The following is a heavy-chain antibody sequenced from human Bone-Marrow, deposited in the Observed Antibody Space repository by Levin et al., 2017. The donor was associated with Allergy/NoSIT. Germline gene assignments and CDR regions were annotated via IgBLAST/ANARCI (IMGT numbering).Heavy chain of an antibody. CDR3: ATATVVTPRIYYYYGMDV. J-gene: IGHJ6*02. V-gene: IGHV3-48*03. Sequence: GGSLRLSCAASGFTFSSYEMNWVRQAPGKGLEWVSYISSSGSTIYYADSVKGRFTISRDNAKNSLYLQMNSLRAEDTAVYYCATATVVTPRIYYYYGMDVWGQGTTVTVSS. CDR2: ISSSGSTI. D-gene: IGHD4-23*01. CDR1: GFTFSSYE.